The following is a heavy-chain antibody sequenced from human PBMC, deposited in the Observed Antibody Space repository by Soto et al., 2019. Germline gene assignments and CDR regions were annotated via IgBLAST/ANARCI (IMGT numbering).Heavy chain of an antibody. Sequence: QVQLVESGGGVVQPGKSLRLSCAASGFTFSNYGMHWVRQAPGKGLEWVAGIWYDGSNKYYADSVKGRFTISRDESKNTLYLQMSSLRAEDTAVYYGARDRWSGNYPLDYWGQGTLVTVSS. V-gene: IGHV3-33*01. CDR3: ARDRWSGNYPLDY. CDR2: IWYDGSNK. D-gene: IGHD3-3*01. J-gene: IGHJ4*02. CDR1: GFTFSNYG.